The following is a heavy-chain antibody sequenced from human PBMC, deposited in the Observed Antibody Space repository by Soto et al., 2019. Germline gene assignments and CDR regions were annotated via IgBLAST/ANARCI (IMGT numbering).Heavy chain of an antibody. V-gene: IGHV3-15*01. CDR2: IKTKSDGATT. D-gene: IGHD3-3*02. Sequence: EFQLVESGGGLMKPGGSLRLSCTASGFNFGNAWMSWVRQAPGKGPEWVGRIKTKSDGATTDYAAPVKGRFSISRDDSKNMLFLQMDSLQTEDTAVYYCTTTSIGLYFDYWGQGTLVTVSS. J-gene: IGHJ4*02. CDR3: TTTSIGLYFDY. CDR1: GFNFGNAW.